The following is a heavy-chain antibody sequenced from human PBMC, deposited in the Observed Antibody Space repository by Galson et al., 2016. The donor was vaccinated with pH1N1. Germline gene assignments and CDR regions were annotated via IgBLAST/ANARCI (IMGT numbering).Heavy chain of an antibody. CDR2: ISNSGSYI. D-gene: IGHD1-26*01. V-gene: IGHV3-21*05. CDR3: ARDSGRPRSYGMDV. Sequence: SLRLSCAASGFTFFSGYSMNWVRQAPGKGLEWVSLISNSGSYIYYAESVKGRFTISRDNDKKSLYLEMNRLRAEDTAVYYCARDSGRPRSYGMDVWGQGTTVTVSS. J-gene: IGHJ6*02. CDR1: GFTFFSGYS.